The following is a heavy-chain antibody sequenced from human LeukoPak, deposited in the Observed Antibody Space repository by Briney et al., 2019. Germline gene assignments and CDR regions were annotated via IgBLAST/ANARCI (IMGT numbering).Heavy chain of an antibody. Sequence: GGSLRLSCAASGFTFSNYSMNWVRQAPGKGLEWVSSISSSSNYIYYADSVKGRFTVSRDNTKNSLYLQMNSLRAEDTAVYYCARDKTTEGIDYWGQGTLVTVSS. CDR2: ISSSSNYI. CDR3: ARDKTTEGIDY. CDR1: GFTFSNYS. V-gene: IGHV3-21*01. J-gene: IGHJ4*02. D-gene: IGHD2/OR15-2a*01.